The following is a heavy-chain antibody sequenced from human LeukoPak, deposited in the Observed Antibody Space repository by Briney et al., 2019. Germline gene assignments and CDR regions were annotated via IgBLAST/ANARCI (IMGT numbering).Heavy chain of an antibody. CDR3: ARESDAFDI. Sequence: GGSLRLSCAASGFTFDDYGMSWVRQAPGKGLEWVSAISGSGGSTYYADSVKGRFTISRDNSKNTLYLQMNSLRAEDTAVYYCARESDAFDIWGQGTMVTVSS. J-gene: IGHJ3*02. CDR2: ISGSGGST. CDR1: GFTFDDYG. V-gene: IGHV3-23*01.